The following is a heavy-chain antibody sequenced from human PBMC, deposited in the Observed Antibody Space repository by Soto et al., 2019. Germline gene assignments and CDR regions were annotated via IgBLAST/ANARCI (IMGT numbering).Heavy chain of an antibody. V-gene: IGHV1-46*01. D-gene: IGHD7-27*01. J-gene: IGHJ6*02. Sequence: ASVKVSCKASGYTFTSYYMHWVRQAPGQGLEWMGIINPSGGSTSYAQKFQGRVTMTRDTSTSTVYMELSSLRSEDTAVYYCARDPPPNSNYYYGMDVWGQGTTVTVSS. CDR2: INPSGGST. CDR3: ARDPPPNSNYYYGMDV. CDR1: GYTFTSYY.